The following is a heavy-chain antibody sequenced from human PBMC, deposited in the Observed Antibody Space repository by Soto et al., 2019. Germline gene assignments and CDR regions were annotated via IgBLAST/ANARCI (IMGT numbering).Heavy chain of an antibody. J-gene: IGHJ4*02. CDR1: GFTFDDYA. Sequence: GGSLRLSCAASGFTFDDYAMHWVWQAPGKGLEWVSGISWNSGSIGYADSVKGRFTISRDNAKNSLYLQMNSLRAEDTALYYCAKEGTRSSSFDYWGQGTLVTVSS. CDR3: AKEGTRSSSFDY. CDR2: ISWNSGSI. V-gene: IGHV3-9*01. D-gene: IGHD6-13*01.